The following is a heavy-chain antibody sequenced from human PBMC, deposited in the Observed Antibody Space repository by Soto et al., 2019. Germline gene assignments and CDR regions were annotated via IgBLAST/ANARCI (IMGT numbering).Heavy chain of an antibody. CDR3: ARDAAGTAGGIGMDV. J-gene: IGHJ6*02. CDR1: WDSVSSNSAA. V-gene: IGHV6-1*01. D-gene: IGHD1-1*01. Sequence: SQTLSLTWAISWDSVSSNSAAWNWIRQSPSRGLEWLGRTYYRSKWYNDYAVSVKSRVTINPDTSKNQFSLQLNSVTPEDTAVYYCARDAAGTAGGIGMDVWGQGITVSVSS. CDR2: TYYRSKWYN.